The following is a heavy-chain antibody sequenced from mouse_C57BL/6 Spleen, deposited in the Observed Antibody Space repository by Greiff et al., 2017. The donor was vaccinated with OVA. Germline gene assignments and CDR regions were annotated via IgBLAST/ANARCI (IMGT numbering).Heavy chain of an antibody. J-gene: IGHJ1*03. Sequence: EVKLVESEGGLVQPGSSMKLSCTASGFTFSDYYMAWVRQVPEKGLEWVANINYDGSSTYYLDSLKSRFIISRDNAKNILYLQMSSLKSEDTATYYCAREDYYGSSYGYWYFDVWGTVTTVTVSS. CDR2: INYDGSST. CDR1: GFTFSDYY. CDR3: AREDYYGSSYGYWYFDV. V-gene: IGHV5-16*01. D-gene: IGHD1-1*01.